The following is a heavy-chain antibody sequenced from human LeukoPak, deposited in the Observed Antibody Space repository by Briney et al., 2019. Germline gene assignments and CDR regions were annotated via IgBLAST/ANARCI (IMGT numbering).Heavy chain of an antibody. CDR1: GGSISSNGYS. V-gene: IGHV4-30-2*01. J-gene: IGHJ4*02. CDR2: ISHTGTI. Sequence: SETLSLTCAVSGGSISSNGYSWSWIRQPPGKGLECIGYISHTGTIFYNSSLNSRVTISADRSKNQFSLNLKSVTAADTAVYYCARRRDYGYFDYWGQGTLVTVSS. D-gene: IGHD4-17*01. CDR3: ARRRDYGYFDY.